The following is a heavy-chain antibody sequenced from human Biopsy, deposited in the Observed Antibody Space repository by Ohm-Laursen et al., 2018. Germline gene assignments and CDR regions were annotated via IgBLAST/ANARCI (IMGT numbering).Heavy chain of an antibody. CDR1: GESSSGYF. V-gene: IGHV4-34*01. CDR2: INQSGST. J-gene: IGHJ6*02. D-gene: IGHD5-12*01. Sequence: GTLSLTCAVNGESSSGYFWNWIRQPPGKGLEWIGEINQSGSTKYNPSLKRRATLSADSSNSQFSLRLTSVTAADTAIYYCARGSGYFKLDVWGQGTTVTVFS. CDR3: ARGSGYFKLDV.